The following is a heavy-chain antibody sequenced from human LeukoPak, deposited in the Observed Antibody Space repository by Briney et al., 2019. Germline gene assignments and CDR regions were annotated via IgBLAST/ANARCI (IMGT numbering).Heavy chain of an antibody. D-gene: IGHD5-24*01. CDR1: GFTFSTYW. V-gene: IGHV3-74*01. CDR2: VNPDGSSI. Sequence: GGSLRLSCAASGFTFSTYWMHWVRQTPGKALAWVSRVNPDGSSINYADSVKGRFTISRDNAKSTLYLQMKSVTAEDTAVYYCATAGNYRFDNWGQGILVTVSS. CDR3: ATAGNYRFDN. J-gene: IGHJ5*02.